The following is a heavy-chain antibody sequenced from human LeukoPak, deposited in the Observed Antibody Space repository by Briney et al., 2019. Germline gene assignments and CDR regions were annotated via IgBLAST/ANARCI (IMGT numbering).Heavy chain of an antibody. CDR1: GFTFASYT. V-gene: IGHV3-21*01. CDR2: ITSGGSYI. Sequence: GGSLRLSCAASGFTFASYTMNWVRQAPGKGLEWVSSITSGGSYIYYADSVKGRFTISRDNAKNSLYLQMNSLRAEDTAVYYCARGSNAIDYWGQGTLVTVSS. D-gene: IGHD4/OR15-4a*01. CDR3: ARGSNAIDY. J-gene: IGHJ4*02.